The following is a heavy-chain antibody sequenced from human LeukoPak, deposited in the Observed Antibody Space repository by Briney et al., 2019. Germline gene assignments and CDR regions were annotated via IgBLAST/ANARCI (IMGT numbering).Heavy chain of an antibody. Sequence: SETLSLTCAVYGGSFSGYYWSWIRQPPGKGLEWIGEINHSGSTNYNPSLKSRVTISVDTSKNRFSLKLSSVTAADTAVYYCARGQVNYYYGSGSYYKDWGQGTLVTVSS. D-gene: IGHD3-10*01. CDR2: INHSGST. CDR1: GGSFSGYY. J-gene: IGHJ4*02. CDR3: ARGQVNYYYGSGSYYKD. V-gene: IGHV4-34*01.